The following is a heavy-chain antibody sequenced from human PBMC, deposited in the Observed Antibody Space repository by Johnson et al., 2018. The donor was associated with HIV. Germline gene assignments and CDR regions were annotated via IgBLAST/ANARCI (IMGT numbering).Heavy chain of an antibody. D-gene: IGHD1-26*01. CDR3: AKNNEEWDVLPVDGFDR. CDR2: IKQDGDNA. V-gene: IGHV3-7*02. Sequence: VQLVESGGGLVQPGGSLRLSCAASGFTFSSYWMSWVRQAPGKGLEWVANIKQDGDNAYYADSVVKGRFIISRDNSKNTLYLQMNSLRTDDTAVYYCAKNNEEWDVLPVDGFDRWGQGTLITVSA. J-gene: IGHJ3*02. CDR1: GFTFSSYW.